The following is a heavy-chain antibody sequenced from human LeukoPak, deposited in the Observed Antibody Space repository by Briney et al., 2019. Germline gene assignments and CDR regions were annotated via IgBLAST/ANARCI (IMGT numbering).Heavy chain of an antibody. D-gene: IGHD7-27*01. CDR2: INPNSGGT. CDR1: GYTFTSYY. J-gene: IGHJ6*02. V-gene: IGHV1-2*02. Sequence: GASVKVSCKASGYTFTSYYMHWVRQAPGQGLEWMGWINPNSGGTNYAQKFQGRVTMTRDTSISTAYMELSRLRSDGTAVYYCARVWGPLGYYGMDVWGQGTTVTVSS. CDR3: ARVWGPLGYYGMDV.